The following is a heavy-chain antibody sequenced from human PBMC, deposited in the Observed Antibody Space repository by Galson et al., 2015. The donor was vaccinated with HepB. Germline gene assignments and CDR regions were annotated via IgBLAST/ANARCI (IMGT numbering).Heavy chain of an antibody. J-gene: IGHJ6*02. CDR3: ARDRETDPITVTGNRHLGGMDV. D-gene: IGHD6-19*01. Sequence: SLRLSCAASGFIFSNYWMNWVRQAPGKGLEWVANIKQDGSEKYYVDSVKGRFTISRDDAKNSLYLQMNSLRADDTAVYYCARDRETDPITVTGNRHLGGMDVWGQGTTVTVSS. CDR1: GFIFSNYW. V-gene: IGHV3-7*01. CDR2: IKQDGSEK.